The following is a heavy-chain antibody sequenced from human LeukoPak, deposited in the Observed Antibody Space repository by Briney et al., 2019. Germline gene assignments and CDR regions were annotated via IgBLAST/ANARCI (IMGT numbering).Heavy chain of an antibody. V-gene: IGHV3-21*01. J-gene: IGHJ4*02. D-gene: IGHD3-10*01. CDR2: ISSSSSYI. CDR3: ASGSGYGGN. CDR1: GFTFSSYS. Sequence: GGSLRLSCAASGFTFSSYSMNWVRQAPVKVLEWVSSISSSSSYIYYADSVKGRFTISRDNAKNSLYLQMNSLRAEDTAVYYCASGSGYGGNWGQGTLVTVSS.